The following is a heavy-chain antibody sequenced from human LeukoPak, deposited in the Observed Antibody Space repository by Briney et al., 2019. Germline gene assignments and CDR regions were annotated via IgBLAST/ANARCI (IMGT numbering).Heavy chain of an antibody. CDR1: GFIFNNYA. D-gene: IGHD6-13*01. V-gene: IGHV3-23*01. CDR3: ARRGGSSWSSFDY. CDR2: ISGLGGSA. Sequence: GGSLRLSYVASGFIFNNYAMNWVRQAPGKGLEWVSGISGLGGSAYYAASVKGRFIISRDNSGNTLFFQLTNLRVEDTAVYYCARRGGSSWSSFDYWGHGTLVTVSS. J-gene: IGHJ4*01.